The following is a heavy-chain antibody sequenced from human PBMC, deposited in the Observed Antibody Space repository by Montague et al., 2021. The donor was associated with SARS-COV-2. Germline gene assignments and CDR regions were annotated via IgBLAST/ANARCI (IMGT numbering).Heavy chain of an antibody. J-gene: IGHJ4*02. CDR2: IHYSEIT. D-gene: IGHD4/OR15-4a*01. CDR3: ARGTLSVNMALVVLLGGLYYFDS. V-gene: IGHV4-39*01. CDR1: GDSISSGYFY. Sequence: SETLSLTCTVSGDSISSGYFYWGWIRQPPGKGLEWVGTIHYSEITYYNPSLRSRVTISVDTSRNQFSLKLSSVTATDTAIYYCARGTLSVNMALVVLLGGLYYFDSWGQGTLVAVSS.